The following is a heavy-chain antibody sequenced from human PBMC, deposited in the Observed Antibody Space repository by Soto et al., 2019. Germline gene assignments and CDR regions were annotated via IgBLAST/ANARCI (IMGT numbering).Heavy chain of an antibody. CDR1: GGSFSGYY. CDR2: INHSGST. Sequence: QVPLQQGGAGLLKPSETLSLTCAVYGGSFSGYYWSWIRQPPGKGLGWIGEINHSGSTNYNPSLKSRVTISVDTSKNQFSLKLSSVTAADTAVYYCARGLTMVRGGKGFDPWGQGTLVTVSS. J-gene: IGHJ5*02. D-gene: IGHD3-10*01. CDR3: ARGLTMVRGGKGFDP. V-gene: IGHV4-34*01.